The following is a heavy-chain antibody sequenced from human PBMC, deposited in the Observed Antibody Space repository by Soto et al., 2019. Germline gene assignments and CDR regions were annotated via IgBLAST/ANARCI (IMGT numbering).Heavy chain of an antibody. V-gene: IGHV3-21*01. Sequence: EVQLVESGGGLVKPGGSLRLSCVASGFTFSNYNMKWVRQAPGKGLEWVSHISGSSIYIHYADSVRGRFTISRDNAKNSVYLQMDSLRVEDTAVYYCAREGALKPFSSWGQGALVTVSS. CDR1: GFTFSNYN. J-gene: IGHJ5*02. CDR2: ISGSSIYI. CDR3: AREGALKPFSS.